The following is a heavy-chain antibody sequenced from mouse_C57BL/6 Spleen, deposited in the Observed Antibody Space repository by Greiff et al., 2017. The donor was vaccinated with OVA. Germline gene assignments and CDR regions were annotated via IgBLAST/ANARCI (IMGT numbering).Heavy chain of an antibody. V-gene: IGHV1-67*01. J-gene: IGHJ4*01. CDR2: ISTYYGDA. CDR3: ARRGLRKDYYAMDY. CDR1: GYTFTDYA. Sequence: VKLMESGPELVRPGVSVKISCKGSGYTFTDYAMHWVKQSHAKSLEWIGVISTYYGDASYNQKFKDKATMTVDKSSSTAYMELARLTSEDSAVYYCARRGLRKDYYAMDYWGQGTSVTVSS. D-gene: IGHD3-1*01.